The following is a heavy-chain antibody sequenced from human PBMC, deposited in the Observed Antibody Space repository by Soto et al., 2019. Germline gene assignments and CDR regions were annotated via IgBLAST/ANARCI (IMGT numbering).Heavy chain of an antibody. D-gene: IGHD3-3*01. CDR3: LVGAAGGSPPY. Sequence: EVQLVESGGGLVQPGGSLKLSCAASGFIFSGSTMHWVRQASGTGLEWLSRIRNKAHSYATTYAASVKGRLTISRDDSENTAYLQMNSLSTEDTAVYYCLVGAAGGSPPYWGQGTLVTVSS. CDR2: IRNKAHSYAT. J-gene: IGHJ4*02. CDR1: GFIFSGST. V-gene: IGHV3-73*02.